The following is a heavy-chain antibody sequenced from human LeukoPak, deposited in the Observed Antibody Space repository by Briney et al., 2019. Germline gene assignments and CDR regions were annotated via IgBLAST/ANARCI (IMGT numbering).Heavy chain of an antibody. J-gene: IGHJ4*02. CDR1: GFTFSDFT. V-gene: IGHV3-21*01. D-gene: IGHD5-12*01. Sequence: GGSLRLSCVGSGFTFSDFTMTWVRQAPGKGLEWVSSVSGVSTYLTYADSVRGRFTISRDNAKRQVYLQMNSLRANDTAVYYCAKDIVAPGLFFDYWGQGTLVTVSS. CDR2: VSGVSTYL. CDR3: AKDIVAPGLFFDY.